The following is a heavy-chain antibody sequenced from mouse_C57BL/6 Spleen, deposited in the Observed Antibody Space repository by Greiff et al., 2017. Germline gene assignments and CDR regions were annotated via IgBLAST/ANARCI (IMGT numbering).Heavy chain of an antibody. CDR1: GFSLSTFGMG. J-gene: IGHJ3*01. V-gene: IGHV8-8*01. CDR3: GGIAEVYDGYLWFAY. CDR2: IWWDDDK. Sequence: QVTLKVSGPGILQPSQTLSLTCSFSGFSLSTFGMGVVWLRQPSGKGLEWLAHIWWDDDKYYNPVLKSRLPISKDTSKNQVFLKIASVETADAATYYCGGIAEVYDGYLWFAYWGKGTLVTVSA. D-gene: IGHD2-3*01.